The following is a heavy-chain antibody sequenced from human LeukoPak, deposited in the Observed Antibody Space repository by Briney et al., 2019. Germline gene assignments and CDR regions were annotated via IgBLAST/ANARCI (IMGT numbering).Heavy chain of an antibody. CDR2: ISWNSVSI. CDR3: AKVGDSSGYYYYFDY. J-gene: IGHJ4*02. V-gene: IGHV3-9*03. CDR1: GFTFDDYA. Sequence: PGRSLRLSCAASGFTFDDYAMHWVRQAPGKGLEWVSGISWNSVSIGYADSVKGRFTISRDNAKNSLYLQMNSLRAEDMAFYYCAKVGDSSGYYYYFDYWGQGTLVTVSS. D-gene: IGHD3-22*01.